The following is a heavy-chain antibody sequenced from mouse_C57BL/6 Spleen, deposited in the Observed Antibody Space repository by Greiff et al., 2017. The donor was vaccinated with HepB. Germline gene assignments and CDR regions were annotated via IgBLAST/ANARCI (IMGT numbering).Heavy chain of an antibody. V-gene: IGHV1-54*01. J-gene: IGHJ1*03. CDR1: GYAFTNYL. CDR3: ARSRGLVWYFDV. D-gene: IGHD6-2*01. CDR2: INPGSGGT. Sequence: QVQLQQSGAELVRPGTSVKVSCKASGYAFTNYLIEWVKQRPGQGLEWIGVINPGSGGTNYNEKFKGKATLTADKSSSTAYMQRSSLTSEDSAVYFCARSRGLVWYFDVWGTGTTVTVSS.